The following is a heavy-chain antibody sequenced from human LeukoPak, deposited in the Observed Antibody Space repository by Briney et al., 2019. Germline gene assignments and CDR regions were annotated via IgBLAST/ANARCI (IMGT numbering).Heavy chain of an antibody. J-gene: IGHJ4*02. V-gene: IGHV3-53*01. Sequence: GGSLRLSCAVSGFTVTKTYMSWVRQAPGRGLEWVSIIYKSGSTYYADSVKGRFTISRDSANNTLFLQMNNLRGDDTAIYYCARESEGTAWYQEDWGQGTLVTVSS. D-gene: IGHD6-13*01. CDR1: GFTVTKTY. CDR3: ARESEGTAWYQED. CDR2: IYKSGST.